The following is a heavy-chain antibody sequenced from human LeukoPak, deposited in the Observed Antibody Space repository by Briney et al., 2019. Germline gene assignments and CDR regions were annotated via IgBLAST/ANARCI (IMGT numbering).Heavy chain of an antibody. J-gene: IGHJ5*02. V-gene: IGHV3-74*01. CDR1: GFTFSNYW. CDR3: ARDLGQYYDTSDNWFDP. D-gene: IGHD3-22*01. CDR2: INT. Sequence: GGSLRLSCAASGFTFSNYWMHWVRQAPGKGLVWVSRINTSYADSVKGRFTISRDNAKNTLNLQMNSLRAEDTAVYYCARDLGQYYDTSDNWFDPWGQGNVVTVSS.